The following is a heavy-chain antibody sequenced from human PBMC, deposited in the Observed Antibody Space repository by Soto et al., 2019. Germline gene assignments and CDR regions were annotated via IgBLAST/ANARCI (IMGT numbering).Heavy chain of an antibody. CDR1: GGTFSSYT. J-gene: IGHJ5*02. D-gene: IGHD1-1*01. CDR3: ARDFQRSWLDP. Sequence: QVQLVQSGAEVKKPGSSVKVSCKASGGTFSSYTISWVRQAPGQGLEWMGRIIPILGIANYAQKFQGSVTXTXGKSTSTAYMELSSLRSDDTAVYYCARDFQRSWLDPWGQGTLVTVSS. CDR2: IIPILGIA. V-gene: IGHV1-69*08.